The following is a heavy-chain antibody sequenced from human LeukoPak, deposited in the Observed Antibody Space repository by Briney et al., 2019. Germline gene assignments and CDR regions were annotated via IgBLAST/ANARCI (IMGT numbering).Heavy chain of an antibody. CDR3: AAHDYGDYWFDP. CDR2: INPNGGGT. J-gene: IGHJ5*02. Sequence: ASVKVSCKASGYTLTGYYLHWVRQAPGQGLEWMGWINPNGGGTNYAQKFQGRVTMTRDTSISTAYMELSRLRSDDTAVYYCAAHDYGDYWFDPWGQGALVTVSS. CDR1: GYTLTGYY. D-gene: IGHD4-17*01. V-gene: IGHV1-2*02.